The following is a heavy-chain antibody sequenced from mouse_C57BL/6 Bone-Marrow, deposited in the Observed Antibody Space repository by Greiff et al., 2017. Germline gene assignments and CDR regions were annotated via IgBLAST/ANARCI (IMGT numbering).Heavy chain of an antibody. CDR1: GYTFTSYT. Sequence: VQLQQSGAELARPGASVMMSCKASGYTFTSYTMHWVKQRPGQGLEWIGYINPSSGYTKYNQKFKDKATLTADKSSSTAYMQLSSLTSEDSAFYYCAREETGDWGQGTTLTVAS. CDR3: AREETGD. CDR2: INPSSGYT. V-gene: IGHV1-4*01. D-gene: IGHD1-1*02. J-gene: IGHJ2*01.